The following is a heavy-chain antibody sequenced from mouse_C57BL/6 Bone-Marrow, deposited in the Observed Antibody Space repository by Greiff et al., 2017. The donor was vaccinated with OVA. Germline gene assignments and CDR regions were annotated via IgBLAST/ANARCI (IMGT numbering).Heavy chain of an antibody. D-gene: IGHD2-3*01. Sequence: VQLQQSGPELVKPGASVKISCKASGYSFTGYYMNWVKQSPEKSLEWIGEINPSTGGTTYNQKFKAKATLTVDKSSSTAYMQLKSLTSEDSAVYYCASSYDGYYPYWGQGTLVTVSA. V-gene: IGHV1-42*01. CDR2: INPSTGGT. CDR3: ASSYDGYYPY. J-gene: IGHJ3*01. CDR1: GYSFTGYY.